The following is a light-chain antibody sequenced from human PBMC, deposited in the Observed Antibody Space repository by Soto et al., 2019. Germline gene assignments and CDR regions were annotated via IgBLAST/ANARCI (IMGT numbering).Light chain of an antibody. CDR3: QQYGSSPRT. J-gene: IGKJ1*01. V-gene: IGKV3-20*01. CDR1: QSVSSNQ. CDR2: GAS. Sequence: EIVLTQSPGTLSLSPGEVATLSCKASQSVSSNQLAWYQQKPGQAPRLVIYGASSRATGIPDRFSCTGSGTDFTLTISRLEPEDFAVYYCQQYGSSPRTFGQGTKVEIK.